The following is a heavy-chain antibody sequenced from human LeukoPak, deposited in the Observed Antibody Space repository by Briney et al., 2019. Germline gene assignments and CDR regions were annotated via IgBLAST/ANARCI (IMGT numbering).Heavy chain of an antibody. CDR2: IYYSGST. CDR3: ARLSYDSSGYSPGYFQH. V-gene: IGHV4-59*08. CDR1: GGSISSYY. D-gene: IGHD3-22*01. Sequence: RSSETLSLTCTVSGGSISSYYWSWIRQPPGKGLEWIGYIYYSGSTNYNPSLKSRVTISVDTSKNQFSLKLSSVTAADTAVYYCARLSYDSSGYSPGYFQHWGQGTLVTVSS. J-gene: IGHJ1*01.